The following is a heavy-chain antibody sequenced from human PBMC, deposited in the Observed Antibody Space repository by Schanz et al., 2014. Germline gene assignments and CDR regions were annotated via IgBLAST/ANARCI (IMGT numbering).Heavy chain of an antibody. CDR3: ARDSGPYCDKSMDV. V-gene: IGHV3-30*19. CDR1: GFIFSSYG. D-gene: IGHD3-9*01. J-gene: IGHJ6*02. Sequence: QVQLVESGGGVVQPGGSLRLSCAASGFIFSSYGMHWVRQAPGKGLEWVAVISYDGRNKYYADSVKGRFTISRDNSKNTLYLQMNSLRAEDTAVYYCARDSGPYCDKSMDVWGQGTTVAVSS. CDR2: ISYDGRNK.